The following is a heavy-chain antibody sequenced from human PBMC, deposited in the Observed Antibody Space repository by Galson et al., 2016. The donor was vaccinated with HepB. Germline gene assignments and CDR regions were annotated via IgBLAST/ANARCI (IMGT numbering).Heavy chain of an antibody. V-gene: IGHV3-21*01. CDR2: ISSSNYI. J-gene: IGHJ6*02. CDR3: ARGPYDSSGYGSTTTYYYYGLDV. CDR1: GFTFNGYN. Sequence: SLRLSCAVSGFTFNGYNMHWVRQAPGKGLEWVSSISSSNYIYYADSVKGRFAISRDNSKNSLYLQMNSLRAEDTALYYCARGPYDSSGYGSTTTYYYYGLDVWGQGTTVTVSS. D-gene: IGHD3-22*01.